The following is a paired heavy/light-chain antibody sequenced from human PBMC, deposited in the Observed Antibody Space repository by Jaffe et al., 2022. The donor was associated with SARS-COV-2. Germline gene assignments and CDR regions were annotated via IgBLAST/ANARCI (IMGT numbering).Light chain of an antibody. J-gene: IGKJ1*01. Sequence: VIWMTQSPSLLSASTGDRVTISCRMSQGISSYLAWYQQKPGKAPELLIYAASTLQSGVPSRFSGSGSGTDFTLTISCLQSEDFATYYCQQYYSFPWTFGQGTKVEIK. CDR1: QGISSY. CDR2: AAS. CDR3: QQYYSFPWT. V-gene: IGKV1D-8*01.
Heavy chain of an antibody. CDR3: AGGDYYDSSGYYYAHDY. CDR1: GGTFSSYA. D-gene: IGHD3-22*01. Sequence: QVQLVQSGAEVKKPGSSVKVSCKASGGTFSSYAISWVRQAPGQGLEWMGGIIPIFGTANYAQKFQGRVTITADESTSTAYMELSSLRSEDTAVYYCAGGDYYDSSGYYYAHDYWGQGTLVTVSS. J-gene: IGHJ4*02. V-gene: IGHV1-69*01. CDR2: IIPIFGTA.